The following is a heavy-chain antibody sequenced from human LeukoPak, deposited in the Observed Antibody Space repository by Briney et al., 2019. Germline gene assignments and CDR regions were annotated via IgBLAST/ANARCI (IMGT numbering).Heavy chain of an antibody. Sequence: ASVKVSCKASGGTFSSYAISWVRQAPGQGLEWMGGIIPIFGTANYAQKFQGRVTITTDESTSTAYMELSSLRSEDTAVYYCARAPNSSSWPYNWFDPWGQGTLLTVSS. D-gene: IGHD6-13*01. V-gene: IGHV1-69*05. CDR1: GGTFSSYA. CDR2: IIPIFGTA. J-gene: IGHJ5*02. CDR3: ARAPNSSSWPYNWFDP.